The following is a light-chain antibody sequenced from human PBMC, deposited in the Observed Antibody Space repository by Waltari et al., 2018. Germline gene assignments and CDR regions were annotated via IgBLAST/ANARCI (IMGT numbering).Light chain of an antibody. CDR2: RNN. CDR1: SSNIGSNY. Sequence: QSVLTQPPSASGTPGQRVTISRSGSSSNIGSNYVYWYQPLPGTAPKLLIYRNNQRPSGVPDRFSGSKSGTSASLAISGLRSEDEADYYCAAWDDSLSGRVFGTGTKVTVL. CDR3: AAWDDSLSGRV. V-gene: IGLV1-47*01. J-gene: IGLJ1*01.